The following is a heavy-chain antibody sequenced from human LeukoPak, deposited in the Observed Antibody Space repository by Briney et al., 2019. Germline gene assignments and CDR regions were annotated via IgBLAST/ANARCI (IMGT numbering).Heavy chain of an antibody. CDR3: ARGSGGGSFDP. CDR1: GGTFSSYA. V-gene: IGHV1-69*05. J-gene: IGHJ5*02. CDR2: IIPIFGTA. D-gene: IGHD2-15*01. Sequence: GASVKVSCKASGGTFSSYAISWVRQAPGQGLEWMGGIIPIFGTANYAQKFQGRVTMTTDTPTSTAYMELRSLRSDDTAVYYCARGSGGGSFDPWGQGTLVTVSS.